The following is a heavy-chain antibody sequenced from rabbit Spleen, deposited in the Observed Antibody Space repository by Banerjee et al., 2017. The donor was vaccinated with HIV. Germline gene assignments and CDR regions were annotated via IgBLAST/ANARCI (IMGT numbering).Heavy chain of an antibody. CDR3: ARSTTGNSVQPYFIL. CDR2: ITSTSDTT. J-gene: IGHJ4*01. D-gene: IGHD1-1*01. V-gene: IGHV1S45*01. Sequence: QEQLVESGGGLVQPGGSLKLSCKASGFSFSSYYMSWVRQAPGKGLEWIGSITSTSDTTYYATWAKGRFTISKTSSTTVTLQMTSLTAADTATYFCARSTTGNSVQPYFILWGPGTLVTVS. CDR1: GFSFSSYYM.